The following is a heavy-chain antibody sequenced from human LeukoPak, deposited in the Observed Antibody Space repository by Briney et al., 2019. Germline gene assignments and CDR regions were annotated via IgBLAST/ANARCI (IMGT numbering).Heavy chain of an antibody. CDR2: IYYSGST. CDR1: GGSISNYY. CDR3: ARGPVSAGV. V-gene: IGHV4-59*01. Sequence: SETLSLTCTVSGGSISNYYWSWIRQPPGKGLEWIGYIYYSGSTNYNPSLKSRVTISVDTSKNQFSLKLSSVTAADTAVYYCARGPVSAGVWGQGTLVTVSS. D-gene: IGHD4-17*01. J-gene: IGHJ4*02.